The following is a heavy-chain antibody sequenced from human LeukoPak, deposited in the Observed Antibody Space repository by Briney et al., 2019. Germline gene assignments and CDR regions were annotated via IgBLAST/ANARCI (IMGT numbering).Heavy chain of an antibody. D-gene: IGHD6-13*01. CDR2: MEQDGSEK. V-gene: IGHV3-7*01. CDR1: GFTFSSYW. J-gene: IGHJ4*02. Sequence: GGSLRLSCEASGFTFSSYWMSWVRQAPGKGLEWVANMEQDGSEKYYVDSVKGRFTISRDKAKNSLYLQMNSLRAEDTAVYYCARGRGDSSSWYFDYWGQGTLVTVSS. CDR3: ARGRGDSSSWYFDY.